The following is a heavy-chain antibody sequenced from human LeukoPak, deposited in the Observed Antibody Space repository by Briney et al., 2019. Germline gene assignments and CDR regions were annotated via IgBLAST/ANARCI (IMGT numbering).Heavy chain of an antibody. V-gene: IGHV1-8*01. Sequence: ASVQVSCKASVYTFTSYDINWVRQATGQGLEWMGWMNPNSGNTGYAQKFQGRVTMTRNTSISTAYMEVSSLRSEDTAVYYCARALNYDILTGYYMGDWGQGTLVTVSS. CDR3: ARALNYDILTGYYMGD. J-gene: IGHJ4*02. D-gene: IGHD3-9*01. CDR2: MNPNSGNT. CDR1: VYTFTSYD.